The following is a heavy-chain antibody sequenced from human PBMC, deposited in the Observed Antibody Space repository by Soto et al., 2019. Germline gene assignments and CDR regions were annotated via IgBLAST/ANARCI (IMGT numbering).Heavy chain of an antibody. CDR3: ARGGIDSSGYYSDY. J-gene: IGHJ4*02. CDR2: INHSGST. Sequence: SETLSLTCAVYGGSFSGYYWSWIRQPPGKGLEWIGEINHSGSTNYNPSLKSRVTISVDTSKNQFSLKLSSVTAADTAVYYCARGGIDSSGYYSDYWGQGTLVTVSS. V-gene: IGHV4-34*01. D-gene: IGHD3-22*01. CDR1: GGSFSGYY.